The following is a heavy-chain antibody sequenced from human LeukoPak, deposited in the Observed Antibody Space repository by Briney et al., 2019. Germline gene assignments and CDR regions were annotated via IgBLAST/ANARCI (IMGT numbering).Heavy chain of an antibody. Sequence: SETLSLTCTVSGGSISSYNWSWIRQPPGKGLEWIGYMYYTGSTSYNPSLKSRVTISVDTSKNQFSLKLSSVTAADTAVYYCARDTRSPGAFDIWGQGTMVTVSS. V-gene: IGHV4-59*12. CDR2: MYYTGST. CDR1: GGSISSYN. J-gene: IGHJ3*02. CDR3: ARDTRSPGAFDI.